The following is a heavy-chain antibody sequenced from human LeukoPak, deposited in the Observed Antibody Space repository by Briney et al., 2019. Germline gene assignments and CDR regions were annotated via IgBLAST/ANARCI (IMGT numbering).Heavy chain of an antibody. Sequence: SQTLSLTCAISGDSVSSKSVSWNWVRQSPSRGLEYLGRTRYRSTWNTFYSLSVQGRITINADTSRNQVSLRLNSVTPEDTALYYCVGDFNWAFGYWGQGTLVTVSS. CDR3: VGDFNWAFGY. CDR1: GDSVSSKSVS. J-gene: IGHJ4*02. V-gene: IGHV6-1*01. CDR2: TRYRSTWNT. D-gene: IGHD7-27*01.